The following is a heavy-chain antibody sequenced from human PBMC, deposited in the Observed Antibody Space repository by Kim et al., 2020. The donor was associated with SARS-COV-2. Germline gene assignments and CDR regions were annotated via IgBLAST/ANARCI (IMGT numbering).Heavy chain of an antibody. J-gene: IGHJ2*01. D-gene: IGHD3-3*01. CDR2: IYYSGST. V-gene: IGHV4-59*08. Sequence: IGNIYYSGSTNYSPSLKSRVTISVDASKNQFSLKLSSVTAADTAVYYCARHGALTIFGVVIPDYWYFDLWGRGTLVTVPS. CDR3: ARHGALTIFGVVIPDYWYFDL.